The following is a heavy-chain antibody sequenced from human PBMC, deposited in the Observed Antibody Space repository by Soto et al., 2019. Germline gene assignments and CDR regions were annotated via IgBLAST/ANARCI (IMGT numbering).Heavy chain of an antibody. Sequence: QVQLVESGGGVVQPGRSLRLSCAASGFTFSSYGMHWVRQAPGKGLEWVAVIWYDGSNKYYADSVKGRFTISRDNSKNTLYLQRNSLRAEDTAVYYCARGYPYSSSWYWVPDYWGQGTLVTVSS. CDR3: ARGYPYSSSWYWVPDY. V-gene: IGHV3-33*01. CDR1: GFTFSSYG. D-gene: IGHD6-13*01. J-gene: IGHJ4*02. CDR2: IWYDGSNK.